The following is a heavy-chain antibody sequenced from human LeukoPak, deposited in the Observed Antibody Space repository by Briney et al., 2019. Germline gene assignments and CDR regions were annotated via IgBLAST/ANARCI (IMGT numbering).Heavy chain of an antibody. CDR2: ISSSSSTI. CDR1: GFTFSSYS. J-gene: IGHJ5*02. CDR3: AKDKGYCSGGSCYNWFDT. V-gene: IGHV3-48*01. D-gene: IGHD2-15*01. Sequence: GGSLRLSCAASGFTFSSYSMNWVRQAPGKGLEWVSYISSSSSTIYYADSVKGRFTISRDNAKNSLYLQMNSLRAEDTAVYYCAKDKGYCSGGSCYNWFDTWGQGTLVTVSS.